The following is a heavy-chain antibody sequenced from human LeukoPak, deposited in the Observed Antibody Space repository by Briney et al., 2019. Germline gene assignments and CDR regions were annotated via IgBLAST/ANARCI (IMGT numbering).Heavy chain of an antibody. J-gene: IGHJ4*02. CDR3: ARAPDSSGWSPGPPDY. D-gene: IGHD6-19*01. CDR1: GFTFSSYD. V-gene: IGHV3-13*01. CDR2: IGTAGDT. Sequence: GGSLGLSCAASGFTFSSYDMHWVRQATGKGLEWVSAIGTAGDTYYPGSVKGRFTISRENAKNSLYLQMNSLRAGDTAVYYCARAPDSSGWSPGPPDYWGQGTLVTVSS.